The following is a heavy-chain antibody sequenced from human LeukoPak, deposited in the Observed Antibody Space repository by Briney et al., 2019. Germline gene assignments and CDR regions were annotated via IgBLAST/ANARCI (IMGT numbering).Heavy chain of an antibody. J-gene: IGHJ4*02. V-gene: IGHV1-18*01. Sequence: ASVKVSCKASGYTFTSYAMNWVRQAPGQGLEWMGWISTDNGDTNYAPKLQGRVTMTTDTSTSTAYMELRSLRSDDTAVYYCAREGLGELTLDCWGQGTLVTVSS. CDR2: ISTDNGDT. D-gene: IGHD3-16*01. CDR3: AREGLGELTLDC. CDR1: GYTFTSYA.